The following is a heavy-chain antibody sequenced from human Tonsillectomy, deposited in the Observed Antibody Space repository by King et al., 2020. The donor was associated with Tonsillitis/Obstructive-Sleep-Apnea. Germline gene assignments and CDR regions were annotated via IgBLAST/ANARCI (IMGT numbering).Heavy chain of an antibody. Sequence: VQLQESGPGLVKPSETLSLTCTVSGGSISSYYWSWIRQPPGKGLEWSGYIYYSGSTNYNPSLKSRVTISVDTSKNQFSLKLSSVTAADTAVYYCARDMVLEAGGDAFDIWGQGTMVTVSS. V-gene: IGHV4-59*01. CDR1: GGSISSYY. CDR2: IYYSGST. CDR3: ARDMVLEAGGDAFDI. D-gene: IGHD2-8*01. J-gene: IGHJ3*02.